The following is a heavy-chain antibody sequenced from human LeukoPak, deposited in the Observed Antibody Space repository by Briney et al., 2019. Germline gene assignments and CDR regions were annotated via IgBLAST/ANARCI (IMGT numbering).Heavy chain of an antibody. CDR1: GFTFSDYS. CDR2: ISSSSDYI. D-gene: IGHD5/OR15-5a*01. CDR3: ARSRSVSNYKDMDV. J-gene: IGHJ6*02. V-gene: IGHV3-21*01. Sequence: KSGGSLRLSCPASGFTFSDYSMSWVRQAPGKGLEWVSSISSSSDYIYYADSVKGRFTISRDNARNSLYLQMNSLRAEDTAVYYCARSRSVSNYKDMDVWGQGTTVTVSS.